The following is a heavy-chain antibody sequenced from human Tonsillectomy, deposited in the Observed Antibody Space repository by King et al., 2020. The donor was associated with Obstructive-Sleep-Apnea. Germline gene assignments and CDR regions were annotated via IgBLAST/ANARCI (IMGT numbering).Heavy chain of an antibody. CDR1: GFTGRSKY. D-gene: IGHD1-14*01. V-gene: IGHV3-66*01. J-gene: IGHJ6*02. CDR3: ARFGVTVYYYYGMDV. Sequence: VQLVESGGGLVQPGGSLRRSCAASGFTGRSKYRRCVRQAPGKGLGRGSIMYSGGSTSDADSGKGRFTISRDNSKNTLYLQMNSLRAEDTAVYYCARFGVTVYYYYGMDVWGQGTTVTVSS. CDR2: MYSGGST.